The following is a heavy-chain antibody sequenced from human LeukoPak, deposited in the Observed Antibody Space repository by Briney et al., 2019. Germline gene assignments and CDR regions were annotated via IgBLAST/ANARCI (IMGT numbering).Heavy chain of an antibody. V-gene: IGHV4-59*08. CDR3: ARHYWSDPFDY. Sequence: SDTLSLTGSFSGASMSSYYWRCMRQPPVKGLKWIGYLSNSGSTNYNPSPKSRVIISLDESKNQFSLNLNSMTAADTAVYFCARHYWSDPFDYWGQGTLVTVSS. J-gene: IGHJ4*02. CDR1: GASMSSYY. CDR2: LSNSGST. D-gene: IGHD1-1*01.